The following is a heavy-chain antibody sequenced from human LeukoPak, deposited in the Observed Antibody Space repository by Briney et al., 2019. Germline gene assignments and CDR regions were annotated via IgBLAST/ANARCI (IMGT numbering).Heavy chain of an antibody. V-gene: IGHV1-2*02. CDR2: INPNSGGT. CDR3: ARDFSLYDSSDLDY. D-gene: IGHD3-22*01. Sequence: ASVKVSCKASGYTFTSYDINWVRQAPGQGLEWMGWINPNSGGTNYAQKFQGRVTMTRDTSISTAYMELSRLRSDDTAVYYCARDFSLYDSSDLDYWGQGTLVTVSS. CDR1: GYTFTSYD. J-gene: IGHJ4*02.